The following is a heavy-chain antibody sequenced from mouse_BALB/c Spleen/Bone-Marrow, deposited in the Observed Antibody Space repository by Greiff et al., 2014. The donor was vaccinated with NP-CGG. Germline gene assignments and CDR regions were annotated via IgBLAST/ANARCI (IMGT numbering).Heavy chain of an antibody. CDR1: GYTFTSYW. J-gene: IGHJ3*01. CDR3: AGGNPLAY. D-gene: IGHD2-1*01. CDR2: INPSNGRT. Sequence: VQLQQSGAELVKPGASVKLSCKASGYTFTSYWMHWMKQRPGQGLEWIGEINPSNGRTNYNEKFKNKATLTVDKSSSTAYMQLSGLSSDDSAVYSCAGGNPLAYWGQGTLVTVSA. V-gene: IGHV1S81*02.